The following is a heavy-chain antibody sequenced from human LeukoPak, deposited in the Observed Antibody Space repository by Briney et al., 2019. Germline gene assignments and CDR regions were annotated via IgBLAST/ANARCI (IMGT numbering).Heavy chain of an antibody. J-gene: IGHJ4*02. CDR2: ISSGSSTI. Sequence: GGSLRLSCAASGCTFSSYSMNWVRQAPGKGLEWVSYISSGSSTIYYADSVKGRFTISRDNAKNSLYLHMNSLRDEDTAVYYCARGIRGFGSSWYVDYWGQGTLVTVSS. CDR3: ARGIRGFGSSWYVDY. V-gene: IGHV3-48*02. D-gene: IGHD6-13*01. CDR1: GCTFSSYS.